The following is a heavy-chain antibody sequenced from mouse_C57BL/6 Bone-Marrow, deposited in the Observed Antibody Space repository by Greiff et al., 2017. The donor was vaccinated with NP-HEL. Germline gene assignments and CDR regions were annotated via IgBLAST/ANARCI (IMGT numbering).Heavy chain of an antibody. CDR1: GYTFTSYW. D-gene: IGHD1-1*01. CDR2: IHPNSGST. Sequence: QVQLQQPGAELVKPGASVKLSCKASGYTFTSYWMHWVKQRPGQGLEWIGMIHPNSGSTNYNEKFKSKATLTVDKSSSTAYMQLSSLTSEDSAVYYCARSGIYYYGSSHYFDYWGQSTTLTVSS. V-gene: IGHV1-64*01. J-gene: IGHJ2*01. CDR3: ARSGIYYYGSSHYFDY.